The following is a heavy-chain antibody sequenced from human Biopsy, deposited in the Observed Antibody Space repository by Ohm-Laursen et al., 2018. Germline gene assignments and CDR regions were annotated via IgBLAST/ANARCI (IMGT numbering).Heavy chain of an antibody. Sequence: SLRLSCTASGFTFASHAMRWVRQAPGKGLEWVSLISGSDDTAYYPDSVKGRFTISRDNSKNTLYLEMNSLRTEETAKYYCTKAGSQDGFDIWGPGTMVTVSS. V-gene: IGHV3-23*01. CDR1: GFTFASHA. D-gene: IGHD3-10*01. CDR3: TKAGSQDGFDI. CDR2: ISGSDDTA. J-gene: IGHJ3*02.